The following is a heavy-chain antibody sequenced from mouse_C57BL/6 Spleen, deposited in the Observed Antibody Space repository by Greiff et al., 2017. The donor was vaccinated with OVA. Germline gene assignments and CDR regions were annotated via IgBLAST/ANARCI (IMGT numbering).Heavy chain of an antibody. CDR2: ISSGSSPI. D-gene: IGHD2-2*01. Sequence: EVKLMESGGGLVKPGGSLKLSCAASGFTFSDYGLHWVSQAPEKGLEWVAYISSGSSPIYSAATVKGRFTISRDTAHNTMFLQRTSLRSEDTAMYYCARRGYYDAMDYWGQGTSVTVSS. V-gene: IGHV5-17*01. CDR3: ARRGYYDAMDY. CDR1: GFTFSDYG. J-gene: IGHJ4*01.